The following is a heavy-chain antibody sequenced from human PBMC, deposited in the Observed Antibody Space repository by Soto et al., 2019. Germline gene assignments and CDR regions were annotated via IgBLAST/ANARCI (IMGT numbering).Heavy chain of an antibody. CDR3: ARVGCSGGTCYNWFDP. D-gene: IGHD2-15*01. CDR1: GFIFSNYG. CDR2: IWSDGSDE. J-gene: IGHJ5*02. Sequence: QEQLVESGGGVVQPGRSLKISCAASGFIFSNYGMHWVRQPPGKGLEWVAVIWSDGSDERYADSVAGRFSISRDNSKNTLYLQMNSLRVEDTALYYCARVGCSGGTCYNWFDPWGQGTLVTVSS. V-gene: IGHV3-33*01.